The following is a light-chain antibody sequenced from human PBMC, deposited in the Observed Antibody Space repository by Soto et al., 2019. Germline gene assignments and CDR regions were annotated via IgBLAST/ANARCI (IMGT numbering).Light chain of an antibody. CDR3: SSYADGNIYV. J-gene: IGLJ1*01. Sequence: HSVVTEPRTASGSPGQAVTISFTKTSSDVGGYNYVSWYQQHPGKAPKLMIYEVYKRPSGVPDRFSGSKSGNTASLTVSGLQAEDEADYDSSSYADGNIYVFGTGTKV. CDR1: SSDVGGYNY. CDR2: EVY. V-gene: IGLV2-8*01.